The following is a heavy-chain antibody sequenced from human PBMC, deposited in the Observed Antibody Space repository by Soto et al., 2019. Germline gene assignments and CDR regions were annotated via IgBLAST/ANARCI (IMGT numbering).Heavy chain of an antibody. J-gene: IGHJ4*02. CDR1: GGSISSSDYY. Sequence: QLQLQESGPGLVKPSETLSLTCIVSGGSISSSDYYWGWIRQPPGKGLEWIGSIFYSGSTNYNPSLKSRVTISADTSKNQFSLNLRSVTAADTAVYYCARRKVGAPIYWGQGTLVTVSS. D-gene: IGHD1-26*01. V-gene: IGHV4-39*01. CDR2: IFYSGST. CDR3: ARRKVGAPIY.